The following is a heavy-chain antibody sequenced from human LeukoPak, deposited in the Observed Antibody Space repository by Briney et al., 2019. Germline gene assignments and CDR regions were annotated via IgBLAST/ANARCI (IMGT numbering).Heavy chain of an antibody. CDR2: INPSGGST. CDR1: GYTFTSYY. CDR3: ARGERASVIQLWSREYYYGMDV. V-gene: IGHV1-46*01. Sequence: ASVKVSCKASGYTFTSYYMHWARQAPGQGLEWMGIINPSGGSTSYAQKFQGRVTMTRDTSTSTVYMELSSLRSEDTAVYYCARGERASVIQLWSREYYYGMDVWGQGTTVTVSS. D-gene: IGHD5-18*01. J-gene: IGHJ6*02.